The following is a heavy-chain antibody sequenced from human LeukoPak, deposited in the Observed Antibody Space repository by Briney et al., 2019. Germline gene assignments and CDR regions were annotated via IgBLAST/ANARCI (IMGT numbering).Heavy chain of an antibody. CDR1: GFTFSSYG. CDR3: AKEVIAAAGTNFDY. V-gene: IGHV3-30*18. J-gene: IGHJ4*02. D-gene: IGHD6-13*01. CDR2: ISYDGSNK. Sequence: GGSLRLSCAASGFTFSSYGMHWVRQAPGKGLEWVAVISYDGSNKYYADSVKGRFTISRDNSKNTLYLQMNSLRAEDTAVYYCAKEVIAAAGTNFDYRGQGTLVTVSS.